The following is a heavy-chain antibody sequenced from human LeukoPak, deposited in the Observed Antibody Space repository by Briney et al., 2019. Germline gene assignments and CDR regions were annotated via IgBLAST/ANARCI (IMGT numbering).Heavy chain of an antibody. CDR3: ATGGNGPFDY. Sequence: GGSLRLSCAASGFTFSDYWMSWLRQAPGKGLEWISTMTTSGKTIHYTDSVKGRFTISRDNAKNSLYLQMNSLRAEDTAVYYCATGGNGPFDYWGRGALAAVSS. J-gene: IGHJ4*01. CDR1: GFTFSDYW. V-gene: IGHV3-11*01. D-gene: IGHD4-23*01. CDR2: MTTSGKTI.